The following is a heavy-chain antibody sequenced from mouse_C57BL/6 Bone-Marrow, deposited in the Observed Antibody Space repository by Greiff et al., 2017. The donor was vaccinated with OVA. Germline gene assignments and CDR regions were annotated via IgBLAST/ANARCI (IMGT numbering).Heavy chain of an antibody. V-gene: IGHV1-52*01. J-gene: IGHJ1*03. Sequence: QVQLKQPGAELVRPGSSVKLSCKASGYTFTSYWMHWVKQRPIQGLEWIGNIDPSDSETHYNQKFKDKATLTVDKSSSTASLQLSSLTSEDSAVYYCARGGWLLTWYFDVWGTGTTVTVSS. CDR3: ARGGWLLTWYFDV. CDR1: GYTFTSYW. CDR2: IDPSDSET. D-gene: IGHD2-3*01.